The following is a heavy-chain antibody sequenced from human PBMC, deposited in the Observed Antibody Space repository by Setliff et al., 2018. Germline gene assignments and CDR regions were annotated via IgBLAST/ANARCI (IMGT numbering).Heavy chain of an antibody. V-gene: IGHV1-18*01. CDR1: GGTFRSYG. J-gene: IGHJ4*02. D-gene: IGHD3-16*01. CDR2: ISPYSGES. CDR3: TRSRAPRVVLAADFDL. Sequence: PSVKVSCKASGGTFRSYGISWVRQAPGQGLEWVGGISPYSGESNYAQKFQDRLTVTADTSTKTTYMELRSLTSDDTAVYFCTRSRAPRVVLAADFDLWGQGTLVTVSS.